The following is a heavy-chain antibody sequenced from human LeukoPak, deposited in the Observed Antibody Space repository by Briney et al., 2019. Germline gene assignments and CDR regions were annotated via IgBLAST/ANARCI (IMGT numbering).Heavy chain of an antibody. CDR3: ATSFSGFCSMTSCPGYY. D-gene: IGHD2-2*01. CDR1: GGSFSRYA. V-gene: IGHV1-69*05. J-gene: IGHJ4*02. Sequence: SVKVSCKASGGSFSRYAVSWVRQAPGQGPEWMGGIIPIFGTPNYAQKFEGRVTITTDEATSTAFMELRSLRSEDTAIYFCATSFSGFCSMTSCPGYYWGQGTLVTVSS. CDR2: IIPIFGTP.